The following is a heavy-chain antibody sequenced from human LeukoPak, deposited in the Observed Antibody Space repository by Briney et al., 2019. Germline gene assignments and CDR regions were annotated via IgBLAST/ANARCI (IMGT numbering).Heavy chain of an antibody. V-gene: IGHV1-46*01. CDR2: INPSGGST. D-gene: IGHD6-13*01. J-gene: IGHJ6*03. CDR1: GYTFTSYY. CDR3: ARDATVSSTAGSGGYYYYYYMDV. Sequence: ASVKVSCKASGYTFTSYYMHWVRQAPGQGLEWMGIINPSGGSTSYAQKFQGRVTMTRDMSTSTVYMELSSLRSEDTAVYYCARDATVSSTAGSGGYYYYYYMDVWGKGNTVTVSS.